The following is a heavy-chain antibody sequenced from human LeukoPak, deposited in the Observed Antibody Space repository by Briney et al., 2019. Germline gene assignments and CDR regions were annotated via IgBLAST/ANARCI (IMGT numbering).Heavy chain of an antibody. CDR3: ARDVNGYSSGWYENDAFDI. CDR2: ISAYNGNT. Sequence: ASVKVSCKASGYTFTGYYMHWVRQAPGQGLEWMGWISAYNGNTNYAQKLQGRVTMTTDTSTSTAYMELRSLRSDDTAVYYCARDVNGYSSGWYENDAFDIWGQGTMVTVSS. J-gene: IGHJ3*02. CDR1: GYTFTGYY. D-gene: IGHD6-19*01. V-gene: IGHV1-18*04.